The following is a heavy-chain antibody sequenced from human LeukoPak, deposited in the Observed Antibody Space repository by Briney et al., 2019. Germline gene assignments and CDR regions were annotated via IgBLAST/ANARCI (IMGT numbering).Heavy chain of an antibody. CDR1: GFTFSSYG. V-gene: IGHV3-30*18. Sequence: GGSLRLSCAASGFTFSSYGMHWVRQAPGKGLEWVAVISYDGSNKYYAGSVKGRFTISRDNSKNTLYLQMNSLRAEDTAVYYCAKSNRSSTDYWGQGTLVTVSS. CDR3: AKSNRSSTDY. CDR2: ISYDGSNK. D-gene: IGHD1/OR15-1a*01. J-gene: IGHJ4*02.